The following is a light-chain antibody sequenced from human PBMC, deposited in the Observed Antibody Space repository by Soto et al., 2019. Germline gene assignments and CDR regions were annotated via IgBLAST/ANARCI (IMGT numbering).Light chain of an antibody. CDR3: SSYAGTNNWV. J-gene: IGLJ3*02. Sequence: QSALTQPPSASGSPGQSVTISCTGTSSDIGVYDYVSWYQQKSGKAPKLLIFEVIRRPSGVPDRFSGSKSGNTASLSVSGLQAEDEGDYYCSSYAGTNNWVFGGGTKLTVL. CDR1: SSDIGVYDY. V-gene: IGLV2-8*01. CDR2: EVI.